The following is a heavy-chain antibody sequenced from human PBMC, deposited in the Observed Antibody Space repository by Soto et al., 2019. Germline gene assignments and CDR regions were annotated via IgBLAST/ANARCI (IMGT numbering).Heavy chain of an antibody. V-gene: IGHV4-39*01. CDR2: IYYSGTT. CDR3: ARRYNYGADC. D-gene: IGHD5-18*01. J-gene: IGHJ4*02. Sequence: QLQLQESGPGLVKPSETLSLTCTVSGGSITSNNYYWGWIRQPPGKGLEWIAGIYYSGTTYYNPSCKGRFTISADTSKNQFSLKLTSVTAADTAVYYCARRYNYGADCWGQGTLVTVSS. CDR1: GGSITSNNYY.